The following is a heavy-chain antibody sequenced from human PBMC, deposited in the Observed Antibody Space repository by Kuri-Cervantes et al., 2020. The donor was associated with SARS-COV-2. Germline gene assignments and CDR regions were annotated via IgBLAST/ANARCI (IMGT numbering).Heavy chain of an antibody. CDR1: GFTFSSYG. Sequence: GGSLRLSCAASGFTFSSYGMHWVRQAPGKGLEWVAVIWYDGSNKYYADSVKGRFTISRDNSKNTLYLQMNSLRAEDTAVYYCAKGVRGSADYFDYWGQGTLVTVSS. V-gene: IGHV3-33*06. CDR2: IWYDGSNK. CDR3: AKGVRGSADYFDY. D-gene: IGHD1-26*01. J-gene: IGHJ4*02.